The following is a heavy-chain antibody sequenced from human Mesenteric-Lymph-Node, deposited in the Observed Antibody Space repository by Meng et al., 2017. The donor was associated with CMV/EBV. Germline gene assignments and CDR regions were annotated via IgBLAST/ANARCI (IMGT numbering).Heavy chain of an antibody. CDR2: IWSDGSDK. Sequence: GESLKISCVASGFTFNAYGMHWVRQAPGKGLEWVAMIWSDGSDKYYTDSVKGRFTISRDDSKNTLYLQMNSLRPEDTAVYFCANDNSGSYFPLDYWGQGTLVTVSS. CDR1: GFTFNAYG. CDR3: ANDNSGSYFPLDY. V-gene: IGHV3-30*02. D-gene: IGHD3-10*01. J-gene: IGHJ4*02.